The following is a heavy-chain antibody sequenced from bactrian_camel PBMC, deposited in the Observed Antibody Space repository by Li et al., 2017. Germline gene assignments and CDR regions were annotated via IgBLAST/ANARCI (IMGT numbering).Heavy chain of an antibody. Sequence: VQLVESGGGLVQPGGSLRLSCAASGFTFSSYGVNWVRQAPGKGLEWVSTIRISGSTYYADSVKGRSTISRDNAKNTLYLQMNSLKTEDTAVYYCATWWSVGFWGQGTQVTVS. V-gene: IGHV3S40*01. J-gene: IGHJ6*01. CDR1: GFTFSSYG. CDR2: IRISGST. D-gene: IGHD7*01. CDR3: ATWWSVGF.